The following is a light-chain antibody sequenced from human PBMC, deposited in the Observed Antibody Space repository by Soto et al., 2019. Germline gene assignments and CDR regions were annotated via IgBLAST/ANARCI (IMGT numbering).Light chain of an antibody. CDR2: GAS. V-gene: IGKV3-20*01. Sequence: VFSRSPGTLSISPGKTATLLCGSSQTVSNHYLAWYQQKPGQAPRLLIYGASNRATGIPDRFSGSGSGTDLTLTISRLEPEDFAVYYCQQYGSSGTFGQGSKVDI. J-gene: IGKJ1*01. CDR3: QQYGSSGT. CDR1: QTVSNHY.